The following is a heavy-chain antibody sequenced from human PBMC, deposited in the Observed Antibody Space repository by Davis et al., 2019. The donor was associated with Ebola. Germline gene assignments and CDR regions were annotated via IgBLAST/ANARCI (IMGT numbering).Heavy chain of an antibody. J-gene: IGHJ3*02. CDR3: TEQLAQLDI. CDR2: TYYSGST. CDR1: GGSISSSSYY. V-gene: IGHV4-39*01. Sequence: PSETLSLTCTVSGGSISSSSYYWGWIRQPPGKGLEWIGSTYYSGSTYYNPSLKSRVTISVDTSKNQFSLKLSSVTAADTAVYYCTEQLAQLDIWGQGTMVTVSS. D-gene: IGHD6-13*01.